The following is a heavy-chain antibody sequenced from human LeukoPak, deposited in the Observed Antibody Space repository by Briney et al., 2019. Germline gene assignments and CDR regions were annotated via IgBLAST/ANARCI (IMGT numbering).Heavy chain of an antibody. CDR3: ARDRYCSSTSCNYFDY. CDR1: GGSISSYY. V-gene: IGHV4-4*07. Sequence: SETLSLTCTVSGGSISSYYWSWIRQPAGKGLEWLGRIYTSGSTNYNPSLKSRVTMSVDTSKNQFSLKLSSVTAADTAVYYCARDRYCSSTSCNYFDYWGQGTLVTVSS. D-gene: IGHD2-2*01. J-gene: IGHJ4*02. CDR2: IYTSGST.